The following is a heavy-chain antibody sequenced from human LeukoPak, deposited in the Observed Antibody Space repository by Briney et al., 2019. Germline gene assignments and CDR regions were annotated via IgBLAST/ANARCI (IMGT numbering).Heavy chain of an antibody. CDR2: IYYSGST. D-gene: IGHD1-7*01. CDR1: GGSISSYY. CDR3: ARIYITGTTLWSSYYYYYMDV. Sequence: PSETLSLTRTVSGGSISSYYWSWIRQPPGKGLEWIGYIYYSGSTNYNPSLKSRVTISVDTSKNQFSLKLSSVTAADTAVYYCARIYITGTTLWSSYYYYYMDVWGKGTTVTVSS. J-gene: IGHJ6*03. V-gene: IGHV4-59*01.